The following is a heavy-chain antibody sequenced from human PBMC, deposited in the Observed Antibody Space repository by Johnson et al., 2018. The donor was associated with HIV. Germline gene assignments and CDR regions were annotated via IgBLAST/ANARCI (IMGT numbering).Heavy chain of an antibody. CDR3: AKGRGQWLARGAFDI. Sequence: QVQLVESGGGVVQPGGSLRLSCAASGFTFSSYGMHWVRQAPGKGLEWVAFIRYDGSNKYYADSVKGRFTISRDNSKNTLYLQMNSLRAEDTAVYYCAKGRGQWLARGAFDIWGQGTMVTVSS. CDR1: GFTFSSYG. D-gene: IGHD6-19*01. CDR2: IRYDGSNK. V-gene: IGHV3-30*02. J-gene: IGHJ3*02.